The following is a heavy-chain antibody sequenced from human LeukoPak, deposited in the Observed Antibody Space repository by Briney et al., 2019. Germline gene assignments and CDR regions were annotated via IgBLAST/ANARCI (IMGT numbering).Heavy chain of an antibody. CDR1: GYTFTSYG. D-gene: IGHD1-26*01. CDR3: AREQWELLPSYYGMDV. V-gene: IGHV1-18*01. J-gene: IGHJ6*02. Sequence: GASVKVSCRASGYTFTSYGISWVRQAPGQGLEWMGWISAYNGNTNYAQKLQGRVTMTTDTSTSTAYMELRSLRTDDTAVYYCAREQWELLPSYYGMDVWGQGTTVTVSS. CDR2: ISAYNGNT.